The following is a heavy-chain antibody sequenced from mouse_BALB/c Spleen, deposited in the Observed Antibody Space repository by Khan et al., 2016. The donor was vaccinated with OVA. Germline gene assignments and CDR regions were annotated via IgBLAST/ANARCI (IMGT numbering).Heavy chain of an antibody. CDR2: IWGDGST. CDR3: AIIYDGYDWFTY. J-gene: IGHJ3*01. D-gene: IGHD2-2*01. V-gene: IGHV2-3*01. Sequence: QVQLKESGPGLVAPSQSLSITCTVSGLSLTNYGISWIRQPPGKGLEWLGVIWGDGSTNYHSALLSRLRINKDNSTSQVFFKLNSLHTDDTATYYCAIIYDGYDWFTYWGQGTLVTVSA. CDR1: GLSLTNYG.